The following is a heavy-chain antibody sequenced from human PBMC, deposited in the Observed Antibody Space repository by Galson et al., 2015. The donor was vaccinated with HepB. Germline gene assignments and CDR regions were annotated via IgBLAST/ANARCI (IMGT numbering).Heavy chain of an antibody. V-gene: IGHV3-21*06. J-gene: IGHJ6*03. Sequence: SLRLSCAASGFTFSASNMQWGRQAPGKGLEGGSSISSSYTYIYYAESVMGRFTISRDNAKNSLYLQMNSLRAEDTAVYYCSTSLPLLDWLLVPDDFMAVWGKGTTFIVSS. CDR3: STSLPLLDWLLVPDDFMAV. D-gene: IGHD3/OR15-3a*01. CDR1: GFTFSASN. CDR2: ISSSYTYI.